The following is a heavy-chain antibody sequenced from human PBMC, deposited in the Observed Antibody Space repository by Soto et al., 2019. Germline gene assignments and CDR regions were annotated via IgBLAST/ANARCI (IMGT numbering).Heavy chain of an antibody. V-gene: IGHV2-70*01. Sequence: SGPTLVNPTQTLTLTCTFSGFSLSTNGMCASWIRQSPGKALEWLALIDWDDDKYYSTSLKTRLTISKDTSKKQVVLRMTNMDPVDTATYYCVRIFLGYDSSGYYFYYFDYWGQGTLVTVSS. CDR2: IDWDDDK. CDR1: GFSLSTNGMC. J-gene: IGHJ4*02. D-gene: IGHD3-22*01. CDR3: VRIFLGYDSSGYYFYYFDY.